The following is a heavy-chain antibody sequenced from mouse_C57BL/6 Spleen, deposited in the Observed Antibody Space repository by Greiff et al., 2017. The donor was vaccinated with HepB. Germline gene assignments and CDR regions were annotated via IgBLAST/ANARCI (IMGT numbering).Heavy chain of an antibody. V-gene: IGHV3-6*01. D-gene: IGHD1-1*01. CDR2: ISYDGSN. Sequence: EVKLEESGPGLVKPSQSLSLTCSVTGYSITSGYYWNWIRQFPGNKLEWMGYISYDGSNNYNPSLKNRISITRDTSKNQFFLKLNSVTTEDTATYDCARDRFTTVVAHWGQGTLVTVSA. CDR1: GYSITSGYY. J-gene: IGHJ3*01. CDR3: ARDRFTTVVAH.